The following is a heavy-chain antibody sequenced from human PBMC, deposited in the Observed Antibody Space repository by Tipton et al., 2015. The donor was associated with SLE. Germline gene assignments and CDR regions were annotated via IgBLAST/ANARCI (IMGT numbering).Heavy chain of an antibody. Sequence: TLSLTCTVSGGSISSYYWSWIRQHPGKGLGWIGYIYYSGSTYYNPSLKSRVTISVDTSKNQFSLKLSSVTAADTAVYYCARDYGADYYYGGMDVWGQGTTVTVSS. CDR2: IYYSGST. V-gene: IGHV4-31*03. D-gene: IGHD4-17*01. CDR1: GGSISSYY. J-gene: IGHJ6*02. CDR3: ARDYGADYYYGGMDV.